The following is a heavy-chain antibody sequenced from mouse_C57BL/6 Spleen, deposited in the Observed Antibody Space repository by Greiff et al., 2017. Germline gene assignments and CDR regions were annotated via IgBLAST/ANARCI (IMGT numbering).Heavy chain of an antibody. CDR3: ARSGVTSWFAY. Sequence: QVQLQQSGAELVRPGTSVKVSCKASGYAFTNYLIEWVKQRPGQGLEWIGVINPGSGGTNYNEKFKGKATLTADKSSSTAYMPLSSLTSEDSAVYFCARSGVTSWFAYWGQGTLVTVSA. J-gene: IGHJ3*01. CDR2: INPGSGGT. V-gene: IGHV1-54*01. D-gene: IGHD2-1*01. CDR1: GYAFTNYL.